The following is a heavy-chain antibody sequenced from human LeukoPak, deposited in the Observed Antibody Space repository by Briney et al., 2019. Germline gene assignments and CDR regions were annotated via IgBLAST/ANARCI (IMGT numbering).Heavy chain of an antibody. CDR2: ISFSTTTI. CDR3: ARGVKSAIGKWNYVWFDP. Sequence: PGGSLRLSCAASGFTFNNYNMNWVRQAPGKGLEWVSFISFSTTTIYYADSVKGRFTISRDNAKNSLYLQMNGLRAEDTAVYYCARGVKSAIGKWNYVWFDPWGPGTLVTVSS. J-gene: IGHJ5*02. V-gene: IGHV3-48*01. CDR1: GFTFNNYN. D-gene: IGHD1-7*01.